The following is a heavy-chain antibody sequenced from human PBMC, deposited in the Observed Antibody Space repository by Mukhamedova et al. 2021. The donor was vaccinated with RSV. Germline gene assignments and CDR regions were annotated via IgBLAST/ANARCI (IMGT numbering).Heavy chain of an antibody. J-gene: IGHJ4*02. Sequence: GRTNYNPSLKSRVTVSVDKSKDQFSLKVNSVTAADTAVYFCAGRNGYNFNWGQGALVTVSS. CDR3: AGRNGYNFN. CDR2: GRT. V-gene: IGHV4-4*01. D-gene: IGHD5-24*01.